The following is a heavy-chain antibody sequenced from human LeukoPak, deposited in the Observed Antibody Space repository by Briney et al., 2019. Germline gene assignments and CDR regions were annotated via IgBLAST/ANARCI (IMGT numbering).Heavy chain of an antibody. CDR3: ARGHDYFDY. CDR2: IYYSGST. V-gene: IGHV4-59*08. Sequence: SETLSLTCTVSGGSISSYYWSWIRQPPGKGLEWIGYIYYSGSTNYNPSLKSRVTISVDTSKNQFSLNLSSVTAADTAVFYCARGHDYFDYWGQGTLVTVSS. J-gene: IGHJ4*02. CDR1: GGSISSYY.